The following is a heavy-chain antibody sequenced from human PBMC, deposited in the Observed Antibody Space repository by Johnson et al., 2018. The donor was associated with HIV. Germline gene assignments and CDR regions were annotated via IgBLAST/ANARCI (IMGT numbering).Heavy chain of an antibody. D-gene: IGHD6-19*01. CDR1: GFTFRSYA. CDR3: VRDQGSGWPTNAFDI. J-gene: IGHJ3*02. V-gene: IGHV3-30*04. Sequence: VQLVESWGGVMQPGKSLRLSCEASGFTFRSYAMHWVRQAPGKGLEWVAVITYDGRNKYYADSVKGRFIIFRDNSKNLTNLQMNGLSDEDTADYYCVRDQGSGWPTNAFDIWGRGTRVTVSS. CDR2: ITYDGRNK.